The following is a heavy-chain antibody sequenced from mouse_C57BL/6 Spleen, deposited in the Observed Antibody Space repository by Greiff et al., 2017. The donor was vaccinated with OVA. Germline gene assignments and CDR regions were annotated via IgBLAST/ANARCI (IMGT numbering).Heavy chain of an antibody. V-gene: IGHV5-4*01. D-gene: IGHD1-1*01. CDR3: ARDNYGSSSYFDY. Sequence: EVQVVESGGGLVKPGGSPKLSCAASGFTFSSYAMSWVRQTPEKRLEWVATISDGGSYTYYPDNVKGRFTISRDNAKNNLYLQMSHLKSEDTAMYYCARDNYGSSSYFDYWGQGTTLTVSS. CDR1: GFTFSSYA. J-gene: IGHJ2*01. CDR2: ISDGGSYT.